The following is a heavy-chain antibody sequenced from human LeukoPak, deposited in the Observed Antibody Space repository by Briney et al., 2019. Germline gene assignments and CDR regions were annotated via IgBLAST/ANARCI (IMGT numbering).Heavy chain of an antibody. CDR3: ARDPLIGALDY. D-gene: IGHD2-21*01. CDR2: INPDGSHK. CDR1: GFTFVTSW. J-gene: IGHJ4*02. Sequence: PGGSLRLSCAGSGFTFVTSWMAWVRQAPGRGLEWVANINPDGSHKDHVDSVKGRFTISRDNAQKSVYLQMNSLRAEDTAVYYCARDPLIGALDYWGQGVLVTVSS. V-gene: IGHV3-7*01.